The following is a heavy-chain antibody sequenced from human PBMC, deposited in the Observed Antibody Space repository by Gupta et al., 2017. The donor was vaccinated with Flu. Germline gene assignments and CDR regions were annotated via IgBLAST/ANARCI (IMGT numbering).Heavy chain of an antibody. Sequence: EVQLVESGGGLVKPGGSLSLSCAASAFSFSNAWLSWVRQAPGKGLEWVGRIKSKTDGGTTDYAAPVKGRFTISRDDSKNTLYLQTNSLKTEDTAVYYCTSTFTGSYYPGGNYYGMDVWGQGTTVTVSS. CDR3: TSTFTGSYYPGGNYYGMDV. CDR1: AFSFSNAW. J-gene: IGHJ6*02. D-gene: IGHD1-26*01. CDR2: IKSKTDGGTT. V-gene: IGHV3-15*01.